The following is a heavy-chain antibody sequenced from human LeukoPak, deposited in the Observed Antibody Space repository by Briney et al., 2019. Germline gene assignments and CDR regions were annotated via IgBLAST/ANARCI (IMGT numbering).Heavy chain of an antibody. V-gene: IGHV4-38-2*02. J-gene: IGHJ3*02. CDR1: GYSISSGYY. CDR3: ARDFGNDFLFDAFDI. D-gene: IGHD1-1*01. CDR2: IYHSGST. Sequence: PSETLSLTCTVSGYSISSGYYWGWIRQPPGKGLEWIGSIYHSGSTYYNPSLKSRVTISVDTSKNQFSLKLSSVTAADTAVYYCARDFGNDFLFDAFDIWGQGTMVTVSS.